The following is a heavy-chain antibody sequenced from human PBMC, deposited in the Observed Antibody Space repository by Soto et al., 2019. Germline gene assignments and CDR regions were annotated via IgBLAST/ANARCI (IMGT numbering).Heavy chain of an antibody. J-gene: IGHJ4*02. CDR1: GFIYSNNR. CDR3: TIVRVADSALDH. V-gene: IGHV3-30*02. D-gene: IGHD3-10*02. Sequence: PEGSLRPCCVGTGFIYSNNRMHWVRKTPGKGLEWVAFMSYDGSDTVYADSVKGRCALSRDNSKNNLFLHMSNLRAEDTAMYYCTIVRVADSALDHWGQGTLVTVSS. CDR2: MSYDGSDT.